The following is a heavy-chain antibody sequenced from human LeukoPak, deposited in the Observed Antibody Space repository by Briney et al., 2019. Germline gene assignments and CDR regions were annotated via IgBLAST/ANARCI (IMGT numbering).Heavy chain of an antibody. CDR3: TKDLYGSGSKSCGMDV. Sequence: GRSLRLSCAASGFTFRSYAMHWVRQAPGKGLEWVADLSYDGSNKYYADSVRGRFTISRDNSKNTLYLQMNSLGAEDTAVYYCTKDLYGSGSKSCGMDVWGKGTTVTVSS. V-gene: IGHV3-30*04. CDR1: GFTFRSYA. D-gene: IGHD3-10*01. CDR2: LSYDGSNK. J-gene: IGHJ6*04.